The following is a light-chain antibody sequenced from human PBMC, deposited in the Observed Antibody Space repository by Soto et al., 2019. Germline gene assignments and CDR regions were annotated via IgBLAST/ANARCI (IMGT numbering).Light chain of an antibody. Sequence: QSALTQPASVSGSPGQSITISCTGTSSDVVGYNYVSWYQQHPGKAPKLMIYEASNRPSGVYNRSFGSKSGNTASLPISGLQAEEGADYYCISYTSSSSGVFGTGTKVTVL. V-gene: IGLV2-14*01. J-gene: IGLJ1*01. CDR1: SSDVVGYNY. CDR3: ISYTSSSSGV. CDR2: EAS.